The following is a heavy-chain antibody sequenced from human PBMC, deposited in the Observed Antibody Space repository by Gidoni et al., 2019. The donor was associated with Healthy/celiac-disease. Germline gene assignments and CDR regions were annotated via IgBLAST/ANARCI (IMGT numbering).Heavy chain of an antibody. J-gene: IGHJ6*02. CDR1: GYSFTSYW. CDR2: IYPGDSDT. D-gene: IGHD2-2*02. CDR3: ARHYSRSSTSCYTCDYYYGMDV. V-gene: IGHV5-51*01. Sequence: EVQLVQSGAEVKKPGESLTISCKGSGYSFTSYWIGWVRQMPGKGLEWMGIIYPGDSDTRYSPSFQGQVTISADKSISTAYLQWSSLKASDTAMYYCARHYSRSSTSCYTCDYYYGMDVWGQGTTVTVSS.